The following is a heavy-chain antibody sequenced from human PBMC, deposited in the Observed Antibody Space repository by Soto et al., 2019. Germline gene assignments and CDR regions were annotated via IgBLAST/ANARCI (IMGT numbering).Heavy chain of an antibody. Sequence: SSEPLSLTCTVSGSSINSSGYYWCWIRQPPGKGLEWIGTMFYGVSTYYNPSLTSRVTVSVDTSKNQFSLNLRSVTAADTGVYYCARFASPHLVDYWGQGTVVPVSS. CDR1: GSSINSSGYY. J-gene: IGHJ4*02. D-gene: IGHD3-3*02. CDR3: ARFASPHLVDY. CDR2: MFYGVST. V-gene: IGHV4-39*01.